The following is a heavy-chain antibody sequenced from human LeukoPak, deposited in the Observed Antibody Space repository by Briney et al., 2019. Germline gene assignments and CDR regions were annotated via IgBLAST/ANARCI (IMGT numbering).Heavy chain of an antibody. J-gene: IGHJ3*02. CDR1: GGSVNTYY. V-gene: IGHV4-59*02. CDR3: ARVTRTYDILTGYYTPDAFDI. CDR2: IYYSGST. Sequence: PSETLSLTCSVSGGSVNTYYWSWIRQPPGKGLEWIGYIYYSGSTNYNPSLKSRVTISVDTSKNQFSLKLSSVTAADTAVYYCARVTRTYDILTGYYTPDAFDIWGQGTMVTVSS. D-gene: IGHD3-9*01.